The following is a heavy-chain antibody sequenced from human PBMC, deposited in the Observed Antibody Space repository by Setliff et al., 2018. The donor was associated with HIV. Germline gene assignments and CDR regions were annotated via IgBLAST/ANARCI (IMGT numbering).Heavy chain of an antibody. CDR3: ARGGREYGVNYYYYYMDV. V-gene: IGHV4-61*02. Sequence: SETLSLTCTVSGGSISNGYYYWSWIRQPAGKGLEWIGRIYTSGSTKYNPSLKSRVTISVDTSKNQFPLKLSSVTAADTAVYYCARGGREYGVNYYYYYMDVWGKGTTVTVSS. CDR2: IYTSGST. J-gene: IGHJ6*03. D-gene: IGHD3-10*01. CDR1: GGSISNGYYY.